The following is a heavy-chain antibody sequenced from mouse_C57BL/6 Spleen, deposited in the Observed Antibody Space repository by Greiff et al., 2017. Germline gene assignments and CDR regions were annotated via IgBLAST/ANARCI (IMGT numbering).Heavy chain of an antibody. V-gene: IGHV14-4*01. Sequence: EVQLVESGAELVRPGASVKLSCTASGFNIKDDYMHWVKQRPEQGLEWIGWIDPENGDTEYASKFQGKATITADTSSNTAYLQLSSLTSEDTAVYYCTTRRDYSNYEDWGQGTTLTVSS. CDR3: TTRRDYSNYED. CDR1: GFNIKDDY. D-gene: IGHD2-5*01. J-gene: IGHJ2*01. CDR2: IDPENGDT.